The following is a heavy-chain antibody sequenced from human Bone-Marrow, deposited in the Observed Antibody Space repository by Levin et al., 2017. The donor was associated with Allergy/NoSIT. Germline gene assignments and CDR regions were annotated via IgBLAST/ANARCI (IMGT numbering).Heavy chain of an antibody. CDR2: IYHSGST. CDR3: ASSGSYPWYFDY. Sequence: PSETLSLTCTVSGGSISSYYWSWIRQPPGKGLEWIGYIYHSGSTNYNPSLKSRITISLDTSKKQFSLKLTSVTATDTAMYYCASSGSYPWYFDYWGQGTLVTVSS. D-gene: IGHD3-10*01. J-gene: IGHJ4*02. V-gene: IGHV4-59*01. CDR1: GGSISSYY.